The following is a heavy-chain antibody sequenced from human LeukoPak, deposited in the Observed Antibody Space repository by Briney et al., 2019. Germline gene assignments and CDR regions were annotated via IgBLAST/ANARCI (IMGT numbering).Heavy chain of an antibody. J-gene: IGHJ4*02. V-gene: IGHV3-23*01. Sequence: GGSLRLSCAASGFIFNNYGLVWVRQAPGKGVERVSATSKDGGGTTYADFVKGRLNVSRDNSKNTLFLQMNSLRAEDTALYYCAKGSSGYFFDLWGQGTLVTVSS. CDR1: GFIFNNYG. CDR2: TSKDGGGT. D-gene: IGHD3-22*01. CDR3: AKGSSGYFFDL.